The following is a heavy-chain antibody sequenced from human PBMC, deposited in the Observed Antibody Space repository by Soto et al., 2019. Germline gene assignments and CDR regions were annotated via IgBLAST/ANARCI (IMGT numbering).Heavy chain of an antibody. V-gene: IGHV3-30-3*01. Sequence: QVRLVESGGGVVQPGRSLRLSCAASGFTFSNYAMHWVRQAPGKWLEWVAVMSFDETKKYHAASVEGLFTISRDNSQNTLDLQMNSLIAENTALYYCARSHAPYYYDTTGFFFGLDVWGQGTTVVVSS. CDR3: ARSHAPYYYDTTGFFFGLDV. CDR1: GFTFSNYA. D-gene: IGHD3-22*01. CDR2: MSFDETKK. J-gene: IGHJ6*02.